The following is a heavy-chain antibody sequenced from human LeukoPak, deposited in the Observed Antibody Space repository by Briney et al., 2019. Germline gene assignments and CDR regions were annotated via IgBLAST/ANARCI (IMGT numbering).Heavy chain of an antibody. V-gene: IGHV4-59*12. CDR1: GGSISSYY. D-gene: IGHD3-22*01. CDR2: IHYSRST. CDR3: ARDRSSGYTPKGNWFDP. J-gene: IGHJ5*02. Sequence: PSETLSLTCSVSGGSISSYYWSWIRQPPGKGLEWIGYIHYSRSTNYNPSLKSRVTISVDTSKNQFSLKLSSVTAADTAVYYCARDRSSGYTPKGNWFDPWGQGTLVTVSS.